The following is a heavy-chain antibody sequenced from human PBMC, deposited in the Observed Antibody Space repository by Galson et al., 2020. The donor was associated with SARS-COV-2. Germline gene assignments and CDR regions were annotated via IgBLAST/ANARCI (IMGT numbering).Heavy chain of an antibody. Sequence: GESLKISCAASGFTFTDAHMTWIRQAPGKGLEWVSYISLSGTTIFYADSVRGRFTIPRDNAKNSLYLQMNSLRAEDTAVYYCARESWGSLDPWGQGTLVTVSS. CDR2: ISLSGTTI. D-gene: IGHD3-16*01. CDR1: GFTFTDAH. V-gene: IGHV3-11*01. CDR3: ARESWGSLDP. J-gene: IGHJ5*02.